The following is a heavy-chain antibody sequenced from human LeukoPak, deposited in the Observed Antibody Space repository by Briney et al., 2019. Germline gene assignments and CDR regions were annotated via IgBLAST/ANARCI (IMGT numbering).Heavy chain of an antibody. V-gene: IGHV3-7*01. CDR3: SRVGPGGAGAFDY. D-gene: IGHD6-13*01. J-gene: IGHJ4*02. CDR2: VKQDGSEK. Sequence: PGGSLRLSCAASGFIFTNDWMSWVRQAPGKGLEWVAIVKQDGSEKDYVDSVKGRFTISRDNAKNLLYLQMNSLRTEDTAVYYCSRVGPGGAGAFDYWGQGTLVTVSS. CDR1: GFIFTNDW.